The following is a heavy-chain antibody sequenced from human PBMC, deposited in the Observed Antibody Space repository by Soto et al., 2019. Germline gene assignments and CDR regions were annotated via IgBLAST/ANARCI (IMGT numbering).Heavy chain of an antibody. D-gene: IGHD4-17*01. Sequence: QVQLVQSGAEVKKPGASVKVSCKASGYTFTSYAVHWVRQAPGQRLEWMGWINADNGNTKYSQKFQGRVTITRDTSASTAYMELSSLRSEDTALYYCAREGRYGDYVDYWGQGTLVTVSS. V-gene: IGHV1-3*01. CDR3: AREGRYGDYVDY. CDR1: GYTFTSYA. J-gene: IGHJ4*02. CDR2: INADNGNT.